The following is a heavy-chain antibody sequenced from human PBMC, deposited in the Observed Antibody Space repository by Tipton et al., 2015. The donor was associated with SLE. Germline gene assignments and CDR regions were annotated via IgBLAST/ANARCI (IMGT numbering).Heavy chain of an antibody. CDR1: GFTFSDYY. CDR2: ISSSGSTI. J-gene: IGHJ4*02. Sequence: SLRLSCAASGFTFSDYYMSWIRQAPGKGLEWVSYISSSGSTIYYADSVKGRFTISRDNAKNSLYLQMNSLRAEDTAVYYCAKEYIVVVPAYFDYWGQGTLVTVSS. V-gene: IGHV3-11*01. D-gene: IGHD2-2*01. CDR3: AKEYIVVVPAYFDY.